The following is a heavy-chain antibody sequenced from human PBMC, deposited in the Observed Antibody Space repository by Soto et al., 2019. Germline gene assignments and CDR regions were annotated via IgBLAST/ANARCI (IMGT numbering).Heavy chain of an antibody. CDR3: ARGGGFCGADCYKGGIDY. CDR2: IPYDGSDK. D-gene: IGHD2-21*02. V-gene: IGHV3-30-3*01. CDR1: GFTFSPYT. J-gene: IGHJ4*02. Sequence: PGGSLRLSCAASGFTFSPYTMHWVRQTPGKGLEWVAVIPYDGSDKYYADSVRGRFTISRDNSKNTLFLQMNSLRAEDTALYYCARGGGFCGADCYKGGIDYWGQGALVTVSS.